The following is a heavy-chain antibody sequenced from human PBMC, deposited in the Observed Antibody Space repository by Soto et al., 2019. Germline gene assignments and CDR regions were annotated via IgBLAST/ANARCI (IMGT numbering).Heavy chain of an antibody. J-gene: IGHJ4*02. CDR3: TRANWYSEY. CDR2: IYYNGNT. Sequence: QVQLQESGPGLVKPSETLSLTCTVSGGSISNHYWSWIRQPPVKGLEWIGYIYYNGNTNYNPPLKSRVTMSVDTSKNQISLKLSSVTAADTAVYYCTRANWYSEYWGQGTLVTVSS. V-gene: IGHV4-59*11. CDR1: GGSISNHY. D-gene: IGHD7-27*01.